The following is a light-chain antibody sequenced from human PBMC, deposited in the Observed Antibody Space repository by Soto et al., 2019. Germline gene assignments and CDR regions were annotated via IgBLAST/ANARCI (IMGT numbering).Light chain of an antibody. J-gene: IGKJ2*01. CDR2: DAS. CDR3: QEYKSAT. CDR1: QSISDW. V-gene: IGKV1-5*01. Sequence: DIQMTQSPYTLSASVGDRVTITCLASQSISDWLAWYQQKPGKAPKLLIYDASTLQSGVPSRFSGSGSGTEFTLTTSSLQPDDFATYYCQEYKSATFGQGTKLEIE.